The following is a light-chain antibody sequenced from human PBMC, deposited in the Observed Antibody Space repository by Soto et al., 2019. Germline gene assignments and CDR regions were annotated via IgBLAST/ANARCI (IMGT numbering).Light chain of an antibody. CDR2: STH. J-gene: IGLJ3*02. CDR1: SSNIGTYT. V-gene: IGLV1-44*01. CDR3: AAWDDSLNGWV. Sequence: QSVLTQPPSVSEAPRQRVTISCSGSSSNIGTYTVNWFRQVPGTAPSLLIFSTHQRPSGVPDRFSGSKSDTSASLAISGLQSEDEADYYCAAWDDSLNGWVFGGGTKLTVL.